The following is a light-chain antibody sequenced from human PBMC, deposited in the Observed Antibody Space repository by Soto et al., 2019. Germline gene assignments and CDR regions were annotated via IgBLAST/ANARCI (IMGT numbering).Light chain of an antibody. CDR1: SSDVGSYNL. V-gene: IGLV2-23*02. J-gene: IGLJ2*01. CDR2: AVS. Sequence: QSALTQPASVSGSPGQSITISCTGTSSDVGSYNLVSWYQQHPGKAPKLMIYAVSKRPSGVSNRSSGSKSGNPASLTISGLQAEDEADYYCCSYAGSSTVFGGGTKLTVL. CDR3: CSYAGSSTV.